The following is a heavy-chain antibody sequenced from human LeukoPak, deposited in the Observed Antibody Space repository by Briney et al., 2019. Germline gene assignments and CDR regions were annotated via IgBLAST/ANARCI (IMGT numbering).Heavy chain of an antibody. CDR2: MNPNSGNT. D-gene: IGHD1-26*01. CDR1: GYTFTSYD. J-gene: IGHJ4*02. Sequence: ASVKVSCKASGYTFTSYDINWVRQAPGQGLEWMGWMNPNSGNTGYAQKFQGRVTMTRNTSISTAYMELSSLRSEDTAVYYCAREMGIVGATDYWGQGTLVTVSP. V-gene: IGHV1-8*01. CDR3: AREMGIVGATDY.